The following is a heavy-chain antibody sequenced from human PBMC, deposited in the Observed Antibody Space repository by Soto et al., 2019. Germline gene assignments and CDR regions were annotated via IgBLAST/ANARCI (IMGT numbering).Heavy chain of an antibody. CDR1: GFSFSSYA. CDR3: ARDPVAYCGGDCRTFDY. V-gene: IGHV3-30-3*01. Sequence: QVQLVESGGGVVEPARSLRLSCAASGFSFSSYAMHWVRQAPGKGLEWVAVISYDGSNKYYADSVKGRFTISRDNSKNTLYLQMNSLRAEDTAVYYCARDPVAYCGGDCRTFDYWGQGTLVTVSS. CDR2: ISYDGSNK. D-gene: IGHD2-21*02. J-gene: IGHJ4*02.